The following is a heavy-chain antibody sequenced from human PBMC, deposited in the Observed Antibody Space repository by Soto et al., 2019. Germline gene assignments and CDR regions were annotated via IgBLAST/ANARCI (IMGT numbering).Heavy chain of an antibody. CDR1: GVTVGNNY. J-gene: IGHJ4*02. Sequence: EVRLVESGGGLVQPGGSLRLSCAASGVTVGNNYMSWVRQAPGKGLEWVSVTYRGGDTRYADSVKGRFTMSRVSTKNTVYLQMDSLRAEDTAVYFCARNVPVTALGYWGQGSLVTVSS. CDR3: ARNVPVTALGY. CDR2: TYRGGDT. V-gene: IGHV3-66*01. D-gene: IGHD4-17*01.